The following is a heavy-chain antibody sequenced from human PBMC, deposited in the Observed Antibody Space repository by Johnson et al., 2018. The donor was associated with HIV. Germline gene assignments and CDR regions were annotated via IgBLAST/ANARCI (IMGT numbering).Heavy chain of an antibody. CDR1: GFTFSSYD. CDR2: IGTAGDT. V-gene: IGHV3-13*01. D-gene: IGHD6-13*01. CDR3: ARSLSSSWYEGAFDI. Sequence: MLLVESGGGLVQPGGSLRLSCAAYGFTFSSYDMHWVRQATGKGLEWVSAIGTAGDTYYPGSVKGRFTISRENAKNSLYLQMNSLRAGDTAVYYCARSLSSSWYEGAFDIWGQGTMVTVSS. J-gene: IGHJ3*02.